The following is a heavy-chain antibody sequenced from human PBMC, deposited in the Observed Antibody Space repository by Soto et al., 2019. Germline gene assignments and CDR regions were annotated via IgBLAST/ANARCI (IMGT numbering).Heavy chain of an antibody. J-gene: IGHJ6*02. CDR3: ARGRGDSRYYYYYYGMDV. D-gene: IGHD2-21*02. V-gene: IGHV4-59*12. CDR2: INHSGST. CDR1: GGSISKYY. Sequence: SETLSLTCTVSGGSISKYYWSWIRQPPGKGLEWIGYINHSGSTNYNPSLKSRVTISVDTSKNQFSLKLSSVTAADTAVYYCARGRGDSRYYYYYYGMDVWGQGTTVTVSS.